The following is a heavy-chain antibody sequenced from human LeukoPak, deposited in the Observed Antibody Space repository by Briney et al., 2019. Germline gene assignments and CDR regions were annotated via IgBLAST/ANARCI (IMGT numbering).Heavy chain of an antibody. D-gene: IGHD3-22*01. J-gene: IGHJ4*02. CDR2: IKQDGSEK. V-gene: IGHV3-7*01. Sequence: GGFLRLSCAASGFTFSRYWMSWVRQAPGKGLEWVANIKQDGSEKYYVDSVKGRFTISRGNAKNSLYLQMNSLRAGDTAVYYCARGGWLPDYWGQGTLVTVSS. CDR3: ARGGWLPDY. CDR1: GFTFSRYW.